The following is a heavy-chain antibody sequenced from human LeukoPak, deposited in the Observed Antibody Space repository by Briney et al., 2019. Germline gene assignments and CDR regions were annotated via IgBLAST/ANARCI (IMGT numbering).Heavy chain of an antibody. J-gene: IGHJ5*02. CDR2: INPSGGSR. D-gene: IGHD2-2*01. V-gene: IGHV1-46*01. CDR1: GYAFTSYY. Sequence: ASVKVSCKASGYAFTSYYMHWVRQAPGQGLEWMGTINPSGGSRSYAQKFQGRVTMTRDTSTSTVYMELSSLRSEDTAVYFCARDACSSAICQAGGNWFDPWGQGTLVIVS. CDR3: ARDACSSAICQAGGNWFDP.